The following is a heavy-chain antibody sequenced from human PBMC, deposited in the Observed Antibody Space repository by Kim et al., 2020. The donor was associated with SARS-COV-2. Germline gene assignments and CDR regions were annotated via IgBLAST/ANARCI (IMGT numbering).Heavy chain of an antibody. V-gene: IGHV3-33*05. Sequence: GGSLRLSCAASGFTFSSYGMHWVRQAPGKGLEWVAVISYDGSNKYYADSVKGRFTISRDNSKNTLYLQMNSLRAEDTAVYYCARSGSGSYYNPATDYWGQGTLVTVSS. CDR1: GFTFSSYG. J-gene: IGHJ4*02. CDR2: ISYDGSNK. CDR3: ARSGSGSYYNPATDY. D-gene: IGHD3-10*01.